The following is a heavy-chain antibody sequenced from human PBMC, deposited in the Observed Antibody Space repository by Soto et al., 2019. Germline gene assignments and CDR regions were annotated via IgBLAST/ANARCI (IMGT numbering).Heavy chain of an antibody. CDR3: AKDSYYESSGYLDY. CDR2: ISYDGSNK. J-gene: IGHJ4*02. Sequence: ESGGGVVQPGRSLRLSCAASGFTFSSYGMHWVRQAPGKGLEWVAVISYDGSNKYYADSVKGRFTISRDNSKNTLYLQMNSLRAEDTAVYYCAKDSYYESSGYLDYWGQGTLVTVSS. CDR1: GFTFSSYG. V-gene: IGHV3-30*18. D-gene: IGHD3-22*01.